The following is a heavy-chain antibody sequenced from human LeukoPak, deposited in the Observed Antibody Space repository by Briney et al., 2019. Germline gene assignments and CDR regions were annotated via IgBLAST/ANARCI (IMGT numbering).Heavy chain of an antibody. Sequence: GRSLRLSCAASGFTFSSYGMHWVRQAPGKRLEWVAVIWYDGSNKYYADSVKGRFTISRDNSKNTLYLQMNSLRAEDTAVYYCARAGIVVVPAAESALDYWGQGTLVTVSS. CDR1: GFTFSSYG. D-gene: IGHD2-2*01. CDR3: ARAGIVVVPAAESALDY. CDR2: IWYDGSNK. V-gene: IGHV3-33*01. J-gene: IGHJ4*02.